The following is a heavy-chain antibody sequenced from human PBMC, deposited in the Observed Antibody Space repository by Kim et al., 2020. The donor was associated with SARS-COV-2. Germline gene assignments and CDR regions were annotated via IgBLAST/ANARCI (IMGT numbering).Heavy chain of an antibody. J-gene: IGHJ5*02. Sequence: ESVKGRVAISRDNAKNSLYLQMNSLRAEDTALYYCAKAEGGWDSDSWFDPWGQGTLVTVSS. CDR3: AKAEGGWDSDSWFDP. D-gene: IGHD6-19*01. V-gene: IGHV3-9*01.